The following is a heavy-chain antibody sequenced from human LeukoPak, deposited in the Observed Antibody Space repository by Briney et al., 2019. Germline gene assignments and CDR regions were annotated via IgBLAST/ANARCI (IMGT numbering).Heavy chain of an antibody. D-gene: IGHD3-22*01. V-gene: IGHV4-4*09. J-gene: IGHJ4*02. CDR2: VYTNGIT. CDR3: AKSYYDYSTYYSYYFNL. Sequence: SETLSLTCTVSGGSISGGYWSWIRQPPGRGLEWIGYVYTNGITNYNPSLKTRVTISVDTSKSQFALKLSSVTAADTAVYYCAKSYYDYSTYYSYYFNLWGQGALVTVSS. CDR1: GGSISGGY.